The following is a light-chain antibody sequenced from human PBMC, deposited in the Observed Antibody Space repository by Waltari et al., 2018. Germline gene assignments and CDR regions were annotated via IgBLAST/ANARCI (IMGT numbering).Light chain of an antibody. CDR3: VQGTHWVT. J-gene: IGKJ4*01. Sequence: DIVMTQSPLSLPVTPGEPASISCRSSQSLLHSNGYNYLDWYLQKPGQSPQLLIYLGSNRASGVPDRFSGSESGTNFTLNIAGVEADDARVYFCVQGTHWVTFGGGT. CDR2: LGS. CDR1: QSLLHSNGYNY. V-gene: IGKV2-28*01.